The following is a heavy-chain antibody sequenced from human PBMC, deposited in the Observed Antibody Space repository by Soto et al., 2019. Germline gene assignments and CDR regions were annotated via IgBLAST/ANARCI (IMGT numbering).Heavy chain of an antibody. V-gene: IGHV4-31*03. Sequence: PSEALSLTCNVSGGSISSGGYFWSWIRQRPGMGLEWIGYMSYSGPNHYNPSLKSRATISVDTHENQFCLKLSSVTAADTAVYFCASGPDSYDISGYVEPWGQGLPVTVSS. CDR1: GGSISSGGYF. CDR2: MSYSGPN. J-gene: IGHJ5*02. D-gene: IGHD3-22*01. CDR3: ASGPDSYDISGYVEP.